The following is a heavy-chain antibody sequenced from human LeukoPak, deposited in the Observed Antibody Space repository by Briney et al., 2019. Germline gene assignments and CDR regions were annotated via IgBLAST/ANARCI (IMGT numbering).Heavy chain of an antibody. CDR1: GYNLTSSW. V-gene: IGHV5-51*01. Sequence: GESPKISRKGPGYNLTSSWIGWVRQMPGKGLEWMGIIYPGDSDTRYSPSFQGQVTISADKSISTAYLQWGSLKASDTAMYYCARYEDSFYFHYWGQGTLVTVSS. CDR2: IYPGDSDT. CDR3: ARYEDSFYFHY. J-gene: IGHJ4*02. D-gene: IGHD3-16*01.